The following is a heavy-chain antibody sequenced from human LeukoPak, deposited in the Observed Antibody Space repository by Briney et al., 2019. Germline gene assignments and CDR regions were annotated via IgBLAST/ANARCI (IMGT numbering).Heavy chain of an antibody. CDR2: INGDGSGT. D-gene: IGHD3-10*01. J-gene: IGHJ3*02. V-gene: IGHV3-74*01. CDR1: GFTFSSYW. CDR3: ASGDAHAFDI. Sequence: GGFLRLSCAASGFTFSSYWMHWVRQAPGKGLVWVSRINGDGSGTSYADSVKGRFTISRDNAKNTLYLQMNSLRAEDTAVYYCASGDAHAFDIWGQGTMVTVSS.